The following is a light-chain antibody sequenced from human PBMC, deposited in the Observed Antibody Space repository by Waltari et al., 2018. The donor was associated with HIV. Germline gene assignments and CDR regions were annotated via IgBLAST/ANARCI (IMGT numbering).Light chain of an antibody. J-gene: IGLJ2*01. CDR3: QSYDRSLSVV. Sequence: QSVLTQPPSVSGAPGQRVSISCTGSSPNIGAGYDVHWYQQLPGTAPKLLVFINHNRPSGVPDRFSGSKSGTSASLAITGLQPEDEAHYYCQSYDRSLSVVFGGGTKLTVL. CDR2: INH. V-gene: IGLV1-40*01. CDR1: SPNIGAGYD.